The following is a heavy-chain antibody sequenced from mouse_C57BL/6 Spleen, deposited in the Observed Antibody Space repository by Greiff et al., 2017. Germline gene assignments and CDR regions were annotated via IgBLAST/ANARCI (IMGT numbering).Heavy chain of an antibody. D-gene: IGHD1-1*01. CDR2: ISSGGSYT. V-gene: IGHV5-6*01. CDR1: GFTFSSYG. CDR3: ARHDYGSRDAMDY. J-gene: IGHJ4*01. Sequence: EVKVVESGGDLVKPGGSLKLSCAASGFTFSSYGMSWVRQTPDKRLEWVATISSGGSYTYYPDSVKGRFTISRDNAKNTLYLQMSSLKSEDTAMYYCARHDYGSRDAMDYWGQGTSVTVSS.